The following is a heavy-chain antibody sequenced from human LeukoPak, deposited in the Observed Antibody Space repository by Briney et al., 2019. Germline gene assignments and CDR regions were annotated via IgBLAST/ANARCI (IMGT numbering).Heavy chain of an antibody. CDR2: ISSSGSTI. CDR3: ARAPRLGAKRFDP. V-gene: IGHV3-48*03. J-gene: IGHJ5*02. CDR1: GFTFSSYE. Sequence: PGGSLRLSCAASGFTFSSYEMNWVRQAPGKGLEWVSYISSSGSTIYYADSVKGRFTISRDNAKNSLYLQMNSLRAEDTAVYYCARAPRLGAKRFDPWGQGTLVTVSS. D-gene: IGHD1-26*01.